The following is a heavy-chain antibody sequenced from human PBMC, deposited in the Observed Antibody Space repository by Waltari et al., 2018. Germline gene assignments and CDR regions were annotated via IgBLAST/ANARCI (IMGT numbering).Heavy chain of an antibody. J-gene: IGHJ5*02. CDR3: AKSRRGLIIAAAPWFDP. CDR1: GFTFSSYA. V-gene: IGHV3-23*01. Sequence: EVQLLESGGGLVQPGGSLRLSCAASGFTFSSYAMSWIRQAPGRGLEWVSAISGSGGSTYYADSVKGRFTISRDNSKNTLYLQMNSLRAEDTAVYYCAKSRRGLIIAAAPWFDPWGQGTLVTVSS. D-gene: IGHD6-13*01. CDR2: ISGSGGST.